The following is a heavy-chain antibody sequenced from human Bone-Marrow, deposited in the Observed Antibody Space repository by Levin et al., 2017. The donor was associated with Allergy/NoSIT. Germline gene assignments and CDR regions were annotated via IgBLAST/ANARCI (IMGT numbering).Heavy chain of an antibody. Sequence: GESLKISCAASGFTFSNYDMHWVRQATGKGLAWVSGINTAADTYYPDSVKGRFTISRENAKNSLYLQMNSLRAGDTAVYYCARVHRGAFDIWGQGTMVTVSS. CDR2: INTAADT. V-gene: IGHV3-13*01. J-gene: IGHJ3*02. CDR3: ARVHRGAFDI. D-gene: IGHD3-10*01. CDR1: GFTFSNYD.